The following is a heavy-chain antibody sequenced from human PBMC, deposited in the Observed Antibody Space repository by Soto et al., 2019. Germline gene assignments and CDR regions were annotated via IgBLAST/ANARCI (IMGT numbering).Heavy chain of an antibody. CDR2: IYYSGST. D-gene: IGHD6-6*01. V-gene: IGHV4-31*03. Sequence: QVQLQESGPGLVKPSQTLSLTCTVSGGSISSGGYYWSWIRQHPGKGLEWIGYIYYSGSTYYNPSPKSRVTISVATSKNHFSLKLSSVTAADTAVYYCARDRSSSSSVLDYWGQGTLVTVSS. J-gene: IGHJ4*02. CDR1: GGSISSGGYY. CDR3: ARDRSSSSSVLDY.